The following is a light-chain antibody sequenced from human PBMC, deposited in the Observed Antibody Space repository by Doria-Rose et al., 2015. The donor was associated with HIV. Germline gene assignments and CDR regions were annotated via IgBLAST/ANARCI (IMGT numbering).Light chain of an antibody. CDR3: HQYGTSWT. CDR2: DGS. CDR1: QSLSSTY. V-gene: IGKV3-20*01. J-gene: IGKJ1*01. Sequence: TQSPGTLSLSPGERATLSCRASQSLSSTYLAWYQQKPGQAPSLLIYDGSTRATGIPDRFSASGSVTDFTLTINRLEPEDFALYYCHQYGTSWTFGQGTKVEI.